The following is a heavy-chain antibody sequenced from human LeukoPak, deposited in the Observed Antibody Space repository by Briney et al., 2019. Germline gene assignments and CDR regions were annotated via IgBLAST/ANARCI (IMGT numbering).Heavy chain of an antibody. CDR3: AREAAAGTFYFDY. Sequence: SETLSLTCIVSGDSISNYYWSWIRQPAGKGLEWIGRIYTSGSTNYNPSLKSRVTMSVDTSKNQFSLKRTSVTAADTAVYYCAREAAAGTFYFDYWGQGTLVTVSS. V-gene: IGHV4-4*07. CDR2: IYTSGST. J-gene: IGHJ4*02. D-gene: IGHD6-13*01. CDR1: GDSISNYY.